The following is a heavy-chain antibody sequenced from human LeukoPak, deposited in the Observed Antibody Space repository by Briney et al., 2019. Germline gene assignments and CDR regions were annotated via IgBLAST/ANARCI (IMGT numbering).Heavy chain of an antibody. V-gene: IGHV4-4*07. Sequence: SETLSLTCTVSGGSISSYYWSWIRQPAGKGLEWIGRIYTSGSTNYNPSLKSRVTMSVDTSKNQISLKLSSVTAADTAVYYCARGYCGGDCYTTYYYYYMDVWGKGTTVTVSS. D-gene: IGHD2-21*01. J-gene: IGHJ6*03. CDR1: GGSISSYY. CDR2: IYTSGST. CDR3: ARGYCGGDCYTTYYYYYMDV.